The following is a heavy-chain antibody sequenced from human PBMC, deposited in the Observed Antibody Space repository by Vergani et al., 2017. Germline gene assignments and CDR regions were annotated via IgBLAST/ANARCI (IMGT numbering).Heavy chain of an antibody. CDR3: ARGAVYSGYHGLFDP. V-gene: IGHV1-2*04. CDR2: INPNSGGT. CDR1: GYTFTGYY. Sequence: QVQLVQSGAEVKKPGASVKVSCKASGYTFTGYYMHWVRQAPGQGLEWMGWINPNSGGTNYAQKFQGWVTMTRDTSTSTAYMELSRLRSDDTAVYYCARGAVYSGYHGLFDPWGQGTLVTVSS. D-gene: IGHD5-12*01. J-gene: IGHJ5*02.